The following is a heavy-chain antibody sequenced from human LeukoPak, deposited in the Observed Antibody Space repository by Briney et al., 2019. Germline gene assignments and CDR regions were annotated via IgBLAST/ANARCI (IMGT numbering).Heavy chain of an antibody. CDR2: ISWNGGIT. Sequence: GGSLRLSCAASGFPFVDYALSWVRQAPGKGLEWVSGISWNGGITGYADSVKGRFTISRDNAKNSLYLQINSLRVEDTALYSCARDRSGSYGAAFDIWGQGTMVTVSS. V-gene: IGHV3-20*04. D-gene: IGHD3-16*01. J-gene: IGHJ3*02. CDR1: GFPFVDYA. CDR3: ARDRSGSYGAAFDI.